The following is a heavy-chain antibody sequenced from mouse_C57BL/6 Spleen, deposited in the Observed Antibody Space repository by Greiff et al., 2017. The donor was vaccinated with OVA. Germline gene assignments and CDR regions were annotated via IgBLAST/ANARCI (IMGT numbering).Heavy chain of an antibody. D-gene: IGHD1-1*02. CDR1: GYTFTSYW. CDR2: IDPSDSYT. CDR3: ATLYGAFAY. V-gene: IGHV1-69*01. Sequence: QVHVKQPGAELVMPGASVKLSCKASGYTFTSYWMHWVKQRPGQGLEWIGEIDPSDSYTNYNQKFKGKSTLTVDKSSSTAYMQLSSLTSEDAAVYYCATLYGAFAYWGQGTLVTVSA. J-gene: IGHJ3*01.